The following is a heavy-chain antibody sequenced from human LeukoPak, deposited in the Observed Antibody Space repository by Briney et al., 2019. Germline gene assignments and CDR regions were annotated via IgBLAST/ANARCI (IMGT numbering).Heavy chain of an antibody. CDR2: ISGDGTET. CDR3: AKGGHYSFFDY. V-gene: IGHV3-23*01. J-gene: IGHJ4*02. Sequence: GGSLRLSCTASGLIFRNYAMTWVRQAPRKGLEWVSTISGDGTETFYADSVRGRFTISRDNSKNTHYLQMSSLRAEDTGIYYCAKGGHYSFFDYWGQGTLVTVSS. D-gene: IGHD4-11*01. CDR1: GLIFRNYA.